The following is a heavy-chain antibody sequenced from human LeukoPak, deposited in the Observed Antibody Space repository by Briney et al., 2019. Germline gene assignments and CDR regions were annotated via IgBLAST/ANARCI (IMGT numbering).Heavy chain of an antibody. D-gene: IGHD6-19*01. CDR3: ASQGIAVAGRDY. V-gene: IGHV4-30-4*08. Sequence: PSETLSLTCTVSGGSISSGDYYWSWIRQPPGKGLEWIGYIYYSGSTYYNPSLKSRVTISVDTSKNQSSLKLSSVTAADTAVYYCASQGIAVAGRDYWGQGTLVTVSS. J-gene: IGHJ4*02. CDR1: GGSISSGDYY. CDR2: IYYSGST.